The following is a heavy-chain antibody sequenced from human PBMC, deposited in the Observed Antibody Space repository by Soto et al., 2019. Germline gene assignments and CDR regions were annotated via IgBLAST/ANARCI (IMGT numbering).Heavy chain of an antibody. CDR3: ARIVLRFNAFDI. Sequence: ASVKVSCKASGYTFTIYGISWVRQAPGQGLEWMGWISAYNGNTNYAQKLQGRVTMTTDTSTSTAYMELRSLRSDDTAVYYCARIVLRFNAFDIWGQGTMVTVSS. V-gene: IGHV1-18*01. CDR2: ISAYNGNT. J-gene: IGHJ3*02. D-gene: IGHD3-3*01. CDR1: GYTFTIYG.